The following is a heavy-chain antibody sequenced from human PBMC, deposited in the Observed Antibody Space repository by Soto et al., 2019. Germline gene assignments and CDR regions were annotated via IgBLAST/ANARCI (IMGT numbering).Heavy chain of an antibody. CDR1: GGSFSGYY. V-gene: IGHV4-34*01. Sequence: LSLTCAVYGGSFSGYYWSWIRQPPVNGLEWIGEINHSGSTNYNPSLKSRVTISVDTSKNQFSLKLSSVTAADTAVYYCARGRYRYSSGWSPGPFYYYYGMDVWGQGTTVTVSS. D-gene: IGHD6-19*01. CDR2: INHSGST. J-gene: IGHJ6*02. CDR3: ARGRYRYSSGWSPGPFYYYYGMDV.